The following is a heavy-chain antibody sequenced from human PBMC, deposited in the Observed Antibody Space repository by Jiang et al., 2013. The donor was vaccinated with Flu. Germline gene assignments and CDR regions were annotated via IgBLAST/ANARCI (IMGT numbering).Heavy chain of an antibody. Sequence: KRPGASVTVSCKASGYSFDNNYMHWVRQAPGQGLEWMGLINLSGGSTNYAQKFQDRVTMTRDTSTSTVYMELRSLTPEDTALFFCATATTYYYYGMDVWGQGTTVTVSS. CDR1: GYSFDNNY. V-gene: IGHV1-46*03. J-gene: IGHJ6*02. D-gene: IGHD1-1*01. CDR3: ATATTYYYYGMDV. CDR2: INLSGGST.